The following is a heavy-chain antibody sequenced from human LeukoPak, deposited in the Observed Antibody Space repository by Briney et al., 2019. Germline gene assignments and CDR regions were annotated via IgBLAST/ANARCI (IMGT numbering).Heavy chain of an antibody. CDR2: INPNSGGT. J-gene: IGHJ4*02. CDR1: GYTFTGYY. CDR3: ARALGSGSYMLVYYFDY. V-gene: IGHV1-2*02. D-gene: IGHD3-10*01. Sequence: ASVKVSCKASGYTFTGYYMHWVRQAPGQGLEWMGWINPNSGGTNYAQKFQGRVTMTRDTSISTAYMELSRLRSDDTAVYYCARALGSGSYMLVYYFDYWGQGTLVTVSS.